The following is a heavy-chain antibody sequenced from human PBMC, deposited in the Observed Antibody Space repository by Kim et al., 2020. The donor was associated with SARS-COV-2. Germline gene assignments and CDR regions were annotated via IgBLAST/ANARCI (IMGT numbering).Heavy chain of an antibody. CDR3: ARPVAALDY. J-gene: IGHJ4*02. CDR1: GFTFSDYD. CDR2: ISNSGSTI. Sequence: GGSLRLSCAASGFTFSDYDMSWIRQAPGKGLEWVSYISNSGSTIYYADSVKGRFTISRDNAKNSLYLQMNSLRAEDTAVYYCARPVAALDYWGQGTLVTVSS. D-gene: IGHD6-19*01. V-gene: IGHV3-11*01.